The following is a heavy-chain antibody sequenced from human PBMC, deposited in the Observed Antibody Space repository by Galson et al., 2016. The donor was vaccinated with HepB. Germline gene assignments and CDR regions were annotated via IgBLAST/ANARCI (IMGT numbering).Heavy chain of an antibody. CDR1: GDSVSSNSAG. D-gene: IGHD7-27*01. CDR2: TFYSSNCQN. Sequence: CAISGDSVSSNSAGGNWIRQSPSRALEWLGRTFYSSNCQNDYAESVTSRITINPDTAKNQFSLQLNSVTPEDTAIYYCARSYLLGRGFGSWGQGTLVTVSS. V-gene: IGHV6-1*01. CDR3: ARSYLLGRGFGS. J-gene: IGHJ4*02.